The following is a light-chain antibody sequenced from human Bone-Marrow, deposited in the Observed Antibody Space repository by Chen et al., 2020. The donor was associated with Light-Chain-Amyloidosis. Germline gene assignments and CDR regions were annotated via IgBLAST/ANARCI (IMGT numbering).Light chain of an antibody. CDR1: SSNIGAGYD. CDR3: QVWDRSSDRPV. CDR2: GNS. J-gene: IGLJ3*02. Sequence: QSVLTQPPSVSGAPGQRVTLSCTGSSSNIGAGYDVHWYRQLPGTAPKLLLSGNSNRPSGVPDRFSGSRSGTSASLAISRVEAGDEADYYCQVWDRSSDRPVFGGGTKLTVL. V-gene: IGLV1-40*01.